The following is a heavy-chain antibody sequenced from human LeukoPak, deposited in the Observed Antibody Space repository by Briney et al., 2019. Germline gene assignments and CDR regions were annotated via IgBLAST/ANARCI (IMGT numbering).Heavy chain of an antibody. Sequence: WASVKVSCKASGYTFTGYYMHWVRQAPGQGLEWMGWINPNSGGTNYAQKFQGRVTMTRDTSISTAYMELSRLRSDDTAVYYCARNYYDSRGYYNYYMDVWGTGTTVTVSS. V-gene: IGHV1-2*02. CDR3: ARNYYDSRGYYNYYMDV. CDR1: GYTFTGYY. J-gene: IGHJ6*03. CDR2: INPNSGGT. D-gene: IGHD3-22*01.